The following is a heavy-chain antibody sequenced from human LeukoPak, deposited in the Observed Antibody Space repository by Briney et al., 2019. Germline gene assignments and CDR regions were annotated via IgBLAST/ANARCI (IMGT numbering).Heavy chain of an antibody. J-gene: IGHJ6*03. D-gene: IGHD1-26*01. CDR1: GFTFSSYS. CDR2: ISTSSSYI. Sequence: GGSLRLSCAASGFTFSSYSMNWVRQAPGKGLEWVSSISTSSSYIYYADSVKGRFTIPRDSAKNSLYLQMNSLRAEDTAVFYCARVRVGIFPYYYYMDVWGKGTTVTVSS. CDR3: ARVRVGIFPYYYYMDV. V-gene: IGHV3-21*01.